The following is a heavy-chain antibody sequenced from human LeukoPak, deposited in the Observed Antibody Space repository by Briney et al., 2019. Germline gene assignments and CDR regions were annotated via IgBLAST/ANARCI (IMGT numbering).Heavy chain of an antibody. J-gene: IGHJ5*02. CDR2: MNPSSGDT. CDR1: GYTFTSYH. D-gene: IGHD3-10*01. CDR3: ARGKKWFGESTPLFWLDP. V-gene: IGHV1-8*01. Sequence: ASVKVSCKASGYTFTSYHINWVRQATGQGLEWMGWMNPSSGDTGYAQKFQDRVSITRNTSISTAYMELSSLGSEDTAVYYCARGKKWFGESTPLFWLDPWGQGTLVTVSS.